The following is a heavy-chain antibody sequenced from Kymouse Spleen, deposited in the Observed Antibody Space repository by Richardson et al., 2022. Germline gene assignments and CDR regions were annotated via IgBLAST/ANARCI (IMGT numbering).Heavy chain of an antibody. V-gene: IGHV4-34*01. J-gene: IGHJ3*02. CDR1: GGSFSGYY. D-gene: IGHD6-6*01. Sequence: QVQLQQWGAGLLKPSETLSLTCAVYGGSFSGYYWSWIRQPPGKGLEWIGEINHSGSTNYNPSLKSRVTISVDTSKNQFSLKLSSVTAADTAVYYCARRIAARGAFDIWGQGTMVTVSS. CDR3: ARRIAARGAFDI. CDR2: INHSGST.